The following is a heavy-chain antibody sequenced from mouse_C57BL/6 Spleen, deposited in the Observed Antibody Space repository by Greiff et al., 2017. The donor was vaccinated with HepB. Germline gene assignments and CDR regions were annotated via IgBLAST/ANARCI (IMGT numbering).Heavy chain of an antibody. CDR3: ARPFTTVDYYAMDY. CDR1: GYSFTDYN. Sequence: EVKVVESGPELVKPGASVKISCKASGYSFTDYNMNWVKQSNGKSLEWIGVINPNYGTTSYNQKFKGKATLTVDQSSSTAYMQLNSLTSEDSAVYYCARPFTTVDYYAMDYWGQGTSVTVSS. V-gene: IGHV1-39*01. J-gene: IGHJ4*01. CDR2: INPNYGTT. D-gene: IGHD1-1*01.